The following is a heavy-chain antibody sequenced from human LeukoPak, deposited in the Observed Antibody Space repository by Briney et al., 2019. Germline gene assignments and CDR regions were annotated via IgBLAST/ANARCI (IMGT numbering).Heavy chain of an antibody. CDR1: GFTFSSYG. Sequence: GGSLRLSCAASGFTFSSYGMSWVRQAPGKGLEWVSGISWSSGSIGYADSVKGRFTISRDNAKNSLYLQMNSLRAEDTALYYCAKDIADYYGSGSYSPFDYWGQGTLVTVSS. CDR3: AKDIADYYGSGSYSPFDY. CDR2: ISWSSGSI. D-gene: IGHD3-10*01. V-gene: IGHV3-9*01. J-gene: IGHJ4*02.